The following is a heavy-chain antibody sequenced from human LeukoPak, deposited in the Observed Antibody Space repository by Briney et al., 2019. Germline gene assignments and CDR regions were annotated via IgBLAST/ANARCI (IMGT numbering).Heavy chain of an antibody. J-gene: IGHJ6*02. V-gene: IGHV4-59*01. Sequence: KPSETLSLTCTVSGGSISSYYWSWIRQPPGKGLEWIGYIYYSGSTNYNPSLKSRVTISVDTSKNQFSLKLSSVTAADTAVYYCARDVVVAARTANYYYGMDVWGQGTTVTVSS. CDR3: ARDVVVAARTANYYYGMDV. D-gene: IGHD2-15*01. CDR1: GGSISSYY. CDR2: IYYSGST.